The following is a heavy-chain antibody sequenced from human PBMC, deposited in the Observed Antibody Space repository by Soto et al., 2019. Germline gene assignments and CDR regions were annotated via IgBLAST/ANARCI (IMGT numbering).Heavy chain of an antibody. CDR3: VKSWYRTDSGVARLDF. CDR1: GLTLRNYA. V-gene: IGHV3-23*01. J-gene: IGHJ4*02. D-gene: IGHD4-17*01. Sequence: GGSLRLSCAASGLTLRNYAMTWVRQAPGKGLEWVSTISGSADRIYYADSVNGRFTISRDNSENMLYLQMNSLGAGDTAIYYCVKSWYRTDSGVARLDFWGQGTLVTVSS. CDR2: ISGSADRI.